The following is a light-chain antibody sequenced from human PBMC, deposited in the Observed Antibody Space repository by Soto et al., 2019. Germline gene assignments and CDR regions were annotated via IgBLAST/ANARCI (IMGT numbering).Light chain of an antibody. CDR1: QSVNSN. V-gene: IGKV3-15*01. Sequence: EIVMTQSPATLSVSPGERATLSCRASQSVNSNLAWYQQQPGQAPRLLIYGASTRATGIPARFSGSGSGTEFTLTISSLQSEDFAVYYCQQYNNWPPFTCGQGTKLEIK. CDR2: GAS. J-gene: IGKJ2*01. CDR3: QQYNNWPPFT.